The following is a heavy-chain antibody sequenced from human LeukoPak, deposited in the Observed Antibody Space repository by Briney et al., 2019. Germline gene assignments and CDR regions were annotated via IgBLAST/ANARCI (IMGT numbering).Heavy chain of an antibody. J-gene: IGHJ4*02. Sequence: SSETLSLTCTVSGGSISSYYWSWIRQPPGKGLEWIGEINHGGSTNYNPSLKSRVTISVDTSKNQFSLKLSSVTAADTAVYYCARGWPGAGVGIAVTIFDYWGQGTLVTVSS. CDR1: GGSISSYY. V-gene: IGHV4-34*01. CDR3: ARGWPGAGVGIAVTIFDY. CDR2: INHGGST. D-gene: IGHD6-19*01.